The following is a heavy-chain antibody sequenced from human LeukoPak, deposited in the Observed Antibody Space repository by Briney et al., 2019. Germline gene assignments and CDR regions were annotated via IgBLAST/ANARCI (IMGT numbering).Heavy chain of an antibody. V-gene: IGHV3-30*03. D-gene: IGHD6-13*01. CDR2: ISYDGSNK. CDR1: GFTFSSYG. CDR3: ARDSVGSSWLGGGYYYYYYMDV. Sequence: PGGSLRLSCAASGFTFSSYGMHWVRQAPGKGLEWVAVISYDGSNKYYADSVKGRFTISRDNSKNTLYLQMNSLRAEDTAVYYCARDSVGSSWLGGGYYYYYYMDVWGKGTTVTISS. J-gene: IGHJ6*03.